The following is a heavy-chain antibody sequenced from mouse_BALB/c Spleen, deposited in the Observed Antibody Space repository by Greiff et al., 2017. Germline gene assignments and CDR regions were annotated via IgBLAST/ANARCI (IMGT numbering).Heavy chain of an antibody. D-gene: IGHD2-4*01. J-gene: IGHJ3*01. CDR1: GDSITSGY. CDR2: ISYSGST. V-gene: IGHV3-8*02. CDR3: ASLYYDYDRAWFAY. Sequence: EVQLQESGPSLVKPSQTLSLTCSVTGDSITSGYWNWIRKFPGNKLEYMGYISYSGSTYYNPSLKSRISITRDTSKNQSYLQLNSVTTEDTATYYCASLYYDYDRAWFAYWGQGTLVTVSA.